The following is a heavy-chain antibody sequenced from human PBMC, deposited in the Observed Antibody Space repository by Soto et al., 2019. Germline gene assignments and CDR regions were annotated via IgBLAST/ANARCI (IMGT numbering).Heavy chain of an antibody. CDR1: GYTFISYA. CDR2: VSPYSGNS. D-gene: IGHD3-16*01. Sequence: ASVKVSCKASGYTFISYAISWVRQVPGQGLEWMGRVSPYSGNSDSSQKFQGRATMTADTSTNTAYMDLRNLRSDDTAVYFCARDFSTRTPWGSATAQFSYYGMAVWGQGTTVTVSS. V-gene: IGHV1-18*01. CDR3: ARDFSTRTPWGSATAQFSYYGMAV. J-gene: IGHJ6*02.